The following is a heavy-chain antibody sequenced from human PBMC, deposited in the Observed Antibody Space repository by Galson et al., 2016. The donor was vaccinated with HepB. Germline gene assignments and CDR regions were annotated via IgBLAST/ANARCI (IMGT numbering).Heavy chain of an antibody. V-gene: IGHV3-30*02. Sequence: SLRLSCAASGFTFSNFGMHWVRQAPGKGLDWVAFILYDGSDVYYADSVKGRFTISRDNSKNTLDLQMNSLRAEDTAVYYCAREVEYGPSQFDYWGQGNLVTVSS. CDR1: GFTFSNFG. J-gene: IGHJ4*02. CDR2: ILYDGSDV. CDR3: AREVEYGPSQFDY. D-gene: IGHD2/OR15-2a*01.